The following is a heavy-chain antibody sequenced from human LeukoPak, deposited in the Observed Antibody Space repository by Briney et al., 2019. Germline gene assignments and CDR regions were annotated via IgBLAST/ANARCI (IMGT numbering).Heavy chain of an antibody. CDR2: IYPEDSDA. V-gene: IGHV5-51*01. CDR3: ARVRIRDKSHYGFWSGLKYYYGMDV. Sequence: GASLKISCKGIRHSFSRYWIAWVRQLSGKGLEWMGIIYPEDSDARYRPSFEGQVTFSADKSIDTAYQQRSSLKASDTATYFWARVRIRDKSHYGFWSGLKYYYGMDVWGQETTVTVSS. D-gene: IGHD3-3*01. CDR1: RHSFSRYW. J-gene: IGHJ6*02.